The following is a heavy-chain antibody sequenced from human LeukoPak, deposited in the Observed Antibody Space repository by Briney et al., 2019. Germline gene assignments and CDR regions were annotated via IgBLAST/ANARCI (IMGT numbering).Heavy chain of an antibody. V-gene: IGHV4-59*01. D-gene: IGHD3-22*01. CDR3: ARAISSGYWYY. CDR1: GGSISSYY. J-gene: IGHJ4*02. CDR2: IYYSGST. Sequence: SETLSLTCTVSGGSISSYYWSWIRQPPGKGLEWIGYIYYSGSTNYNPPLKSRVTISVDTSKNQFSLKLSSVTAADTAVYYCARAISSGYWYYWGQGTLVTVSS.